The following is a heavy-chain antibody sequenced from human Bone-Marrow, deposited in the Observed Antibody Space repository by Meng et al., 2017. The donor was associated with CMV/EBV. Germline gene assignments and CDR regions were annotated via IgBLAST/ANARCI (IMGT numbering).Heavy chain of an antibody. CDR2: ISAYNGNT. CDR1: GYTFTNYG. V-gene: IGHV1-18*01. Sequence: ASVKVSCKASGYTFTNYGISWVREAPGQGLEWMGWISAYNGNTNYAQKLQGRVTRTTDTSTSTAYMELRSLRSDDTAVYYCARDPNYDFWSGVRYYYGMDVWGQGTTVTVSS. D-gene: IGHD3-3*01. J-gene: IGHJ6*02. CDR3: ARDPNYDFWSGVRYYYGMDV.